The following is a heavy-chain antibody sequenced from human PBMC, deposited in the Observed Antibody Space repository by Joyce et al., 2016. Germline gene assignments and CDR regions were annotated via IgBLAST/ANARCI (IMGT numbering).Heavy chain of an antibody. Sequence: EVQLVESGGGLVKPGGSLKISCAASGFLVRTSSMSWFRQAAGKGLEWVSAISGDRRFIFHADSVRGRFTVSRDNAENSLYLQMKSLRVEDTAVYFCARGGLVYDYSMDVWGQGTTVIVSS. CDR3: ARGGLVYDYSMDV. J-gene: IGHJ6*02. V-gene: IGHV3-21*02. CDR2: ISGDRRFI. CDR1: GFLVRTSS. D-gene: IGHD2-21*01.